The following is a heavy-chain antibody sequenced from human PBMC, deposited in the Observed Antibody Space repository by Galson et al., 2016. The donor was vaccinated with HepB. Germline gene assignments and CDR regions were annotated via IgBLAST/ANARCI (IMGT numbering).Heavy chain of an antibody. J-gene: IGHJ6*02. CDR1: GFTFSSYG. D-gene: IGHD3-3*01. Sequence: SLRLSCAASGFTFSSYGMHWVRQAPGKGLEWVAVISYDGSTKYYADSVKGRFTISRDNSKNTLYLQMSSLRAEDTAVYYCAKDEFLEGDYYYYGMDVWGQGTTGTVSS. CDR3: AKDEFLEGDYYYYGMDV. V-gene: IGHV3-30*18. CDR2: ISYDGSTK.